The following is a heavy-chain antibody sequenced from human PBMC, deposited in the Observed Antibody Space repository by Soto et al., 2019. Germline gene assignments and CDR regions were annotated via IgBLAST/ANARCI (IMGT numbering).Heavy chain of an antibody. CDR2: ISAYNGNT. J-gene: IGHJ4*02. D-gene: IGHD5-18*01. V-gene: IGHV1-18*01. Sequence: QVQLVQSGAEVKKPGASVKVSCKASGYTFTSYGISWVRQAPGQGLEWMGWISAYNGNTNYAQKLQGRATMTTDTSARTAYMELRSLRTDDTAVYYWARDQLDSYGPKGGLDYWGQGTLVTVSS. CDR1: GYTFTSYG. CDR3: ARDQLDSYGPKGGLDY.